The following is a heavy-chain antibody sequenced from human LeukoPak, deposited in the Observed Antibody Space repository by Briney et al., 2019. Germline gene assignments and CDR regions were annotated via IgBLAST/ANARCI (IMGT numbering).Heavy chain of an antibody. CDR1: GGSISSHY. Sequence: SETLSLTCTVSGGSISSHYWSWIRQPPGKGLEWIGYIYYSGSTNYNPSLKSRVTISVDTSKNQFSLKLSSVTAADTAVYYCARSRSSGYYYYYYMDVWGKGTTVTVS. J-gene: IGHJ6*03. CDR2: IYYSGST. CDR3: ARSRSSGYYYYYYMDV. V-gene: IGHV4-59*11.